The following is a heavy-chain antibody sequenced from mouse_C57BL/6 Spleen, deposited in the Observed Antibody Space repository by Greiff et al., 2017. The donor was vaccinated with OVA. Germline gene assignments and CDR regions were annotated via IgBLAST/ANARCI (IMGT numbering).Heavy chain of an antibody. CDR2: ISDGGSYT. CDR3: ARGDGSKGWFAY. V-gene: IGHV5-4*01. D-gene: IGHD1-1*01. Sequence: EVQRVESGGGLVKPGGSLKLSCAASGFTFSSYAMSWVRQTPEKRLEWVATISDGGSYTYYPDNVKGRFTISRDNAKNNLYLQMSHLKSEDTAMYYCARGDGSKGWFAYWGQGTLVTVSA. CDR1: GFTFSSYA. J-gene: IGHJ3*01.